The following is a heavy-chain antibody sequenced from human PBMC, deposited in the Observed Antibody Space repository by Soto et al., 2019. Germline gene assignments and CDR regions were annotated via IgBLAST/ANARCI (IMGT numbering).Heavy chain of an antibody. CDR3: ARGDYGGYEGGY. J-gene: IGHJ4*02. CDR2: IKQDGSEQ. D-gene: IGHD4-17*01. V-gene: IGHV3-7*01. Sequence: EVQLVESGGGLVQPGGSLRLSCAASGFTFSTYWMTWVRQAPGKGLEWVANIKQDGSEQYYVDSVEGRFIISRDNAKNSLYLQMSGLRAEDTAVYYCARGDYGGYEGGYWGQGALVTVSS. CDR1: GFTFSTYW.